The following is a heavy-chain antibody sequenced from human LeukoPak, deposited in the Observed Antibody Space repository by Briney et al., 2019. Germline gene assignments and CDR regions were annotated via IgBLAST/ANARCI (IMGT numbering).Heavy chain of an antibody. CDR2: ISDIGSP. D-gene: IGHD3-10*01. Sequence: SETLSLTCTVSGGSISSYYWSWIRQPPGKGLEWIGYISDIGSPNYNPSLKSRGTISVDTSKNQFSLKLTSVTAADTAVYYCARVNYRSGSYSSWFDPWGQGTLVTVSS. CDR3: ARVNYRSGSYSSWFDP. V-gene: IGHV4-59*08. CDR1: GGSISSYY. J-gene: IGHJ5*02.